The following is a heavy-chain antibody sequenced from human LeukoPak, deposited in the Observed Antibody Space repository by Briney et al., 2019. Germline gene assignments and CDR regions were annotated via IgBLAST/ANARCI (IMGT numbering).Heavy chain of an antibody. Sequence: ASVKVSCKTSGYTFTSYSISWVRQAPGQGLEWMGWISTYNGNTNYAQKLQGRVTMTTDTSTSTAYMELRSLRSDDTAVYYCARDYSSGWPNFDYWGQGTLVTVSP. CDR2: ISTYNGNT. CDR3: ARDYSSGWPNFDY. V-gene: IGHV1-18*01. D-gene: IGHD6-19*01. CDR1: GYTFTSYS. J-gene: IGHJ4*02.